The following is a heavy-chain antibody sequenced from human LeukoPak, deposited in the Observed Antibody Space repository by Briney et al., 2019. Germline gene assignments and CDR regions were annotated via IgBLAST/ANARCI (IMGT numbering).Heavy chain of an antibody. Sequence: GGSLRLSCAASGFTFDDYAMHWVRQAPGKGLEWASGISWNSGSIGYADSVKGRFTISRDNAKNSLYLQMNSLRAEDTALYYCAKGDIVVVPAATLDYWGQGTLVTVSS. CDR3: AKGDIVVVPAATLDY. D-gene: IGHD2-2*01. CDR1: GFTFDDYA. J-gene: IGHJ4*02. CDR2: ISWNSGSI. V-gene: IGHV3-9*01.